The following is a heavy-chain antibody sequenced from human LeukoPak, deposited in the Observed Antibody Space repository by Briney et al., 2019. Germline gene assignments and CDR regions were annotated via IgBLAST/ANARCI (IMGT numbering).Heavy chain of an antibody. D-gene: IGHD6-13*01. V-gene: IGHV4-39*07. Sequence: KPSETLSLTCTVSGASISSNNYYWGWVRQPPGKGLEWIGNIYSSGNTYYNASLKSRVTIYIDTSKNQFSLNLSSVTAADTALYYCARDSGSSWYSSRWFDPWGQGTLVTVSS. CDR3: ARDSGSSWYSSRWFDP. J-gene: IGHJ5*02. CDR1: GASISSNNYY. CDR2: IYSSGNT.